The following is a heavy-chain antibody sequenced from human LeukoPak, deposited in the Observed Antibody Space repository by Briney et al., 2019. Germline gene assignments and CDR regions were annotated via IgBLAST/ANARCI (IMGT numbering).Heavy chain of an antibody. D-gene: IGHD3-9*01. CDR2: INHSGST. CDR3: ARNDMLDAFDI. J-gene: IGHJ3*02. CDR1: GGSFSGYY. V-gene: IGHV4-34*01. Sequence: SGTLSLTCAVYGGSFSGYYWSWIRQPPGKGLEWIGEINHSGSTNYNPALKSRGTMSVDTSKNQFSLKLSSVTAADTAVYYCARNDMLDAFDIWGQATMVTVSS.